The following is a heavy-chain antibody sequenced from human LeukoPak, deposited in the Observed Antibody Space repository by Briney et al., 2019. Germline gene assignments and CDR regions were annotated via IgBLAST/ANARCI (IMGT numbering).Heavy chain of an antibody. Sequence: GASVKVSCKASGGTFSSYAISWVRQAPGQGLEWMGGIIPIFGTANYAQKFQGRVTITADESTSTAYMELSSLRSEDTAVYYCASHDPRGGLCYYGMDVWGKGTTVTVSS. CDR1: GGTFSSYA. J-gene: IGHJ6*04. CDR3: ASHDPRGGLCYYGMDV. V-gene: IGHV1-69*13. CDR2: IIPIFGTA. D-gene: IGHD3-16*01.